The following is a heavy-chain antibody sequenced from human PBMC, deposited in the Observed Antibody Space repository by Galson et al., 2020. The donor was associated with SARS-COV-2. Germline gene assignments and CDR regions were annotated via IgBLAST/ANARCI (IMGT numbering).Heavy chain of an antibody. J-gene: IGHJ6*02. V-gene: IGHV3-66*02. D-gene: IGHD2-2*02. CDR1: GLTVSSNY. Sequence: TGGSLRLSCAASGLTVSSNYMSWVRQAPGKGLEWVSVIYSGGSTYYADSVKGRFTTSRDTSKNTLYLQMNSLRAEDTAVYYCVKDGSVVLAAIGGYESYYYYYGMDVWGQGTTVTVSS. CDR2: IYSGGST. CDR3: VKDGSVVLAAIGGYESYYYYYGMDV.